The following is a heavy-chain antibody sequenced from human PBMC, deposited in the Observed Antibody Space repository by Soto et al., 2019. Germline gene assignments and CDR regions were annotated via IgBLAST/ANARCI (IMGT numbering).Heavy chain of an antibody. D-gene: IGHD3-10*01. CDR2: IIAYNGNT. V-gene: IGHV1-18*01. CDR1: GGSFSSYA. CDR3: ARDIFYGSGSYYNRSYGMDV. J-gene: IGHJ6*02. Sequence: ASVKVSCKASGGSFSSYAISWVRQAPGQGLEWMGGIIAYNGNTNYAQKLQGRVTMTTDTSTSTAYMELRSLRSDDTAVYYCARDIFYGSGSYYNRSYGMDVWGQGTTVTVSS.